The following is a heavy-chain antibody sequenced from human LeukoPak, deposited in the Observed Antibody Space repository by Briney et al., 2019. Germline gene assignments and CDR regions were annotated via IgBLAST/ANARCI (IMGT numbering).Heavy chain of an antibody. CDR2: INHSGST. Sequence: SETLSPTCAVYGGSFSGYYWSWIRQPPGKGVEWIGEINHSGSTNYNPSLKSRVTISVDTSKNQFSLKLSSVTAADTAVYYCAREMFYYDSSGYYYGDDAFDIWGQGTMVTVSS. D-gene: IGHD3-22*01. CDR3: AREMFYYDSSGYYYGDDAFDI. CDR1: GGSFSGYY. V-gene: IGHV4-34*01. J-gene: IGHJ3*02.